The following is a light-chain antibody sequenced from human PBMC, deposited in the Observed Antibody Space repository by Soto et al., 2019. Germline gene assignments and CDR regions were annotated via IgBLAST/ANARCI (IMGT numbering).Light chain of an antibody. CDR1: QSIRSNY. CDR3: QKLGSSPWS. CDR2: GAS. V-gene: IGKV3-20*01. Sequence: ETVLTQSPGTLSLSPGERATLSCRASQSIRSNYLAWYRQTPGQAPRLLIYGASNRATGIADRFSGSGSGTDFPLIISRREPEVLALYYCQKLGSSPWSFGQGTKGEIK. J-gene: IGKJ1*01.